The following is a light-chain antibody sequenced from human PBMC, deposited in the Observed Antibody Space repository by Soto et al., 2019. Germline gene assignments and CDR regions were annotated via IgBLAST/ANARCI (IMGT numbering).Light chain of an antibody. CDR3: QQYNKWTRVYT. J-gene: IGKJ2*01. Sequence: EIVMTQSPATLSVSPGESATLSCRASQSVSSNLAWYQQKPGQAPRLLIYGASTRATGIPARFSGSEPGPEYNSTVSIRQSEDLAVYYCQQYNKWTRVYTFGQGTKLEIK. CDR1: QSVSSN. V-gene: IGKV3-15*01. CDR2: GAS.